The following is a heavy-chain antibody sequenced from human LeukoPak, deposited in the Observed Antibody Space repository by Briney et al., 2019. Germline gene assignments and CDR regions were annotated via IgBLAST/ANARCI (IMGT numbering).Heavy chain of an antibody. J-gene: IGHJ4*02. Sequence: SETLSLTCTVSGGSISSYYWSWIRQPPGKGLEWIGYIYYSGSTNYNPSLKSRVTISVDTSKNQFSLKLCSVTAADTAVYYCARYSSSWGHYDYWGQGTLVTVSS. CDR1: GGSISSYY. CDR3: ARYSSSWGHYDY. V-gene: IGHV4-59*01. CDR2: IYYSGST. D-gene: IGHD6-13*01.